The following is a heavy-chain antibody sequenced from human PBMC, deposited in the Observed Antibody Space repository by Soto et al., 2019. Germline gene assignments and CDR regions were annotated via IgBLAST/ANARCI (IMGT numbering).Heavy chain of an antibody. D-gene: IGHD3-9*01. CDR1: GGSISSYY. CDR3: ARQPPTGYYKPTPYYFDY. V-gene: IGHV4-59*01. CDR2: IYYSGST. Sequence: SETLSLTCTVSGGSISSYYWSWIRQPPGKGLEWIGYIYYSGSTNYNPSLKSRVTISVDTSKNQFSLKLSSVTAADTAVYYCARQPPTGYYKPTPYYFDYWGQGTLVTVSS. J-gene: IGHJ4*02.